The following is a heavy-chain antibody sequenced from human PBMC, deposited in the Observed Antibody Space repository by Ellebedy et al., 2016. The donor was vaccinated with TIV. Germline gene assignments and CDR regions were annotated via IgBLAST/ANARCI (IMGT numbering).Heavy chain of an antibody. V-gene: IGHV3-33*08. J-gene: IGHJ3*02. Sequence: PGGSLRLSCAASGFTFSSYGMHWVRQAPGKGLEWVAVIWYDGSNKYYADSVKGRFTISRDNSKNTLYLQMNSLRAEDTAVYYCARDRLRFLEWFSWSDAFDIWGQGTMVTVSS. D-gene: IGHD3-3*01. CDR2: IWYDGSNK. CDR3: ARDRLRFLEWFSWSDAFDI. CDR1: GFTFSSYG.